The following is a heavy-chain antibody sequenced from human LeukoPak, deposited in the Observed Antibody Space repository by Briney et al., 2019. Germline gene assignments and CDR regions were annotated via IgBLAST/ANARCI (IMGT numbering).Heavy chain of an antibody. Sequence: SVKVSCKASGRTFSSSGISWVRQAPGQGLEWMGGIIPMIGTPNYAQKLQGRVTITADESTSTAYMELSSLRSEDTAVYYCASHCSSTSCYADYYYMDVWGKGTTVTVSS. V-gene: IGHV1-69*13. CDR3: ASHCSSTSCYADYYYMDV. CDR2: IIPMIGTP. CDR1: GRTFSSSG. J-gene: IGHJ6*03. D-gene: IGHD2-2*01.